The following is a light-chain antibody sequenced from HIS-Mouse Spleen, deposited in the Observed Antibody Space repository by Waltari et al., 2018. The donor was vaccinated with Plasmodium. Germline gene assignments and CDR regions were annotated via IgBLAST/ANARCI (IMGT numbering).Light chain of an antibody. CDR3: QQYNNWPPYT. J-gene: IGKJ2*01. Sequence: EIVMTQSPATLSVSPGERATLSCRASQSVSSNLAWYQQKPGQVPRLLIYGASTRATGIPARFSGSGSGTECTLTISSMQSEDFAVYYCQQYNNWPPYTFGQGTKLEIK. CDR1: QSVSSN. CDR2: GAS. V-gene: IGKV3-15*01.